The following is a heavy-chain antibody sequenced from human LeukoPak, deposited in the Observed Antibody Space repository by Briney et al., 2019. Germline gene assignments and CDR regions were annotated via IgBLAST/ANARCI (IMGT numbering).Heavy chain of an antibody. J-gene: IGHJ4*02. V-gene: IGHV1-69*06. Sequence: SVKVSCKASGGTFSSYAISWVRQAPGQGLEWMGGIIPIFGTANYAQKFQGRVTITADKSTSTAYMELSSLRSEDTAVYYCAVSLNWNDATWIDYWGQGTLVTVSS. CDR3: AVSLNWNDATWIDY. CDR2: IIPIFGTA. CDR1: GGTFSSYA. D-gene: IGHD1-1*01.